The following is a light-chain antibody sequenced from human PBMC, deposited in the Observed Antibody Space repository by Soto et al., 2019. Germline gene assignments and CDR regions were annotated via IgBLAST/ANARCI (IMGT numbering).Light chain of an antibody. Sequence: EIVMTQSPATLSVSPGERATLSCRASHSISDTLAWYQQKPGQSPRLLIFGSSTRAPGIPARFSASGSETEFTLTITTRQSEDFAVYYCQQYNSWPRTFGQGTKVDIK. CDR1: HSISDT. CDR2: GSS. CDR3: QQYNSWPRT. J-gene: IGKJ1*01. V-gene: IGKV3-15*01.